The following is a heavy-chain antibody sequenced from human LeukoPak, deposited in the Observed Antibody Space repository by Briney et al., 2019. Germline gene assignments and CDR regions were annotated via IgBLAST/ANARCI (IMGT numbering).Heavy chain of an antibody. CDR1: GFTFSSYW. D-gene: IGHD1-26*01. CDR2: INGDGSST. CDR3: AKSGEGAPPDWFDP. J-gene: IGHJ5*02. Sequence: PGGSLRLSCAASGFTFSSYWMHWVRQAPGKGLVWVSRINGDGSSTSHADSVKGRFTISRDNSKNTLYLQMNSLRAEDTAVYYCAKSGEGAPPDWFDPWGQGTLVTVSS. V-gene: IGHV3-74*01.